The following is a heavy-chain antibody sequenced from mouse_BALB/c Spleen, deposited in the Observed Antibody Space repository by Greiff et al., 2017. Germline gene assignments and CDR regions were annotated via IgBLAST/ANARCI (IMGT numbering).Heavy chain of an antibody. V-gene: IGHV1-69*02. CDR1: GYTFTSYW. J-gene: IGHJ4*01. CDR3: ARGYYRYDDAMDY. D-gene: IGHD2-14*01. Sequence: QVQLQQPGAELVKPGASVKLSCKASGYTFTSYWMHWVKQRPGQGLEWIGEIDPSDSYTNYNQKFKGKATLTVDKSSSTAYMQLSSLTSEDSAVYYCARGYYRYDDAMDYWGQGTSVTVSS. CDR2: IDPSDSYT.